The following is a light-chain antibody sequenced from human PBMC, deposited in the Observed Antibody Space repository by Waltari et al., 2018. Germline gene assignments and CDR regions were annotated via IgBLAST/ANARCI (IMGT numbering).Light chain of an antibody. Sequence: VLLTQSPASLSVSPGDTVILSCRAIQSVRTNLVWYQQKAGQAPRTLIYGASTRASGVPSRFSGSVSETDFTLIISSLQSEDAAVYCCQQYYVWPPITFGGGTKLEI. CDR1: QSVRTN. V-gene: IGKV3-15*01. J-gene: IGKJ4*01. CDR2: GAS. CDR3: QQYYVWPPIT.